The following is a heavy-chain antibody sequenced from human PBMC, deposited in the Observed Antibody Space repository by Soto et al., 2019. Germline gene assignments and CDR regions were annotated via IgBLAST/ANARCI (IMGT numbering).Heavy chain of an antibody. J-gene: IGHJ3*02. CDR1: GFSLSTGTVG. CDR3: XXXXXXXXXVXGXDAXDI. V-gene: IGHV2-5*02. Sequence: QITLKESGPTLVKPTQTLTLTCTFSGFSLSTGTVGVGWXRQPPRKALEWLAVIYWDNDKRYSPSLKSRLTVTKDTSRNQVVLTMTNMDPVDTATYFXXXXXXXXXXVXGXDAXDIWGQGTMVT. CDR2: IYWDNDK.